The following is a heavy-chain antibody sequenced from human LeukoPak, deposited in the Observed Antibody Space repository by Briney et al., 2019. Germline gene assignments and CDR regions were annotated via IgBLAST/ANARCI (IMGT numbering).Heavy chain of an antibody. V-gene: IGHV1-69*13. CDR1: GYTLTELS. J-gene: IGHJ1*01. CDR2: IIPIFGTA. Sequence: SVKVSCKVSGYTLTELSMHWVRQAPGKGLEWMGGIIPIFGTANYAQKFQGRVTITADESTSTAYMELSSLRSEDTAVYYCARRSVAGTWEYFQHWGQGTLVTVSS. CDR3: ARRSVAGTWEYFQH. D-gene: IGHD6-19*01.